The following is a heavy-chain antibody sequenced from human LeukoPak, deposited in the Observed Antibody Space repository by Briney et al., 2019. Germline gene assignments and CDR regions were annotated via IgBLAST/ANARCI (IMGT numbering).Heavy chain of an antibody. J-gene: IGHJ3*02. D-gene: IGHD6-19*01. CDR1: GFTFDDYD. V-gene: IGHV3-20*04. CDR3: ARIAMAGVGDGFDI. CDR2: INWNGGST. Sequence: GGSLRLSCAASGFTFDDYDMSWVRQAPGKGLEWVSGINWNGGSTGYADSVKGRFTISRDNARNSLYLQMNSLRAEDTALYYCARIAMAGVGDGFDIWGQGTMVTVSS.